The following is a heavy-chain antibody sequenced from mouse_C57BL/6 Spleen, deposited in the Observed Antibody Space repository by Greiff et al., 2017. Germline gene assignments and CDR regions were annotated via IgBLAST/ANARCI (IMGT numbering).Heavy chain of an antibody. D-gene: IGHD1-1*01. CDR2: ISSGSSTI. Sequence: DVMLVESGGGLVKPGGSLKLSCAASGFTFSDYGMHWVRQAPEKGLEGVAYISSGSSTIYYADTVKGRFTISRDNAKNTLFLQMTGLRSEDTAMYYCARSYYYGSSYDYWGQGTTLTVSS. CDR1: GFTFSDYG. V-gene: IGHV5-17*01. J-gene: IGHJ2*01. CDR3: ARSYYYGSSYDY.